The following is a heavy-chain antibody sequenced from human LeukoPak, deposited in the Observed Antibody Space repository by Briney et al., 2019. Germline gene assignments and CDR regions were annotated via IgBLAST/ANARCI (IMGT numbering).Heavy chain of an antibody. V-gene: IGHV3-7*03. CDR2: IKQDGSEK. CDR3: ARDNPPDY. J-gene: IGHJ4*02. Sequence: GGSLRLSCVASGFTFSSSWMSWVRQAPGKGLEWVANIKQDGSEKSYVESVRGRFTISRNNAKNSLYLQLNSLRAEDTALYYCARDNPPDYWGQGTLVTVSS. CDR1: GFTFSSSW.